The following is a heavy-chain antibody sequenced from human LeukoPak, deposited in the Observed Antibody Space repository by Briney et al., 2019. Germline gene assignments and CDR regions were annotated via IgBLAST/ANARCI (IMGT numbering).Heavy chain of an antibody. Sequence: SETLSLTCTVSGGSISSYYWSWIRQPPGTGLEWIGYIYYSGSTNYNPSLKSRVTISVDTSKNQFSLKLSSVTAVDTAVYYCARGEGYCSSTSCYAFDIWGQGTMVTVSS. D-gene: IGHD2-2*01. CDR1: GGSISSYY. CDR3: ARGEGYCSSTSCYAFDI. J-gene: IGHJ3*02. CDR2: IYYSGST. V-gene: IGHV4-59*01.